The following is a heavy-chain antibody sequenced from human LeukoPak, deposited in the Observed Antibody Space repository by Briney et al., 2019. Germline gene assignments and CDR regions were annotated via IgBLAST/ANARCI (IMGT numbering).Heavy chain of an antibody. Sequence: PGGSLRLSCAASGFTFSNYTMTWVRQAPGKGLEWVSYLSSSSSTIYYTDSVKGRFTISRDNAKNALYLQMNSLRVEDTAVYYCSRDAAHYSILTGYYNFYYNYMDVWGKGTTVTVSS. CDR2: LSSSSSTI. V-gene: IGHV3-48*01. D-gene: IGHD3-9*01. CDR1: GFTFSNYT. CDR3: SRDAAHYSILTGYYNFYYNYMDV. J-gene: IGHJ6*03.